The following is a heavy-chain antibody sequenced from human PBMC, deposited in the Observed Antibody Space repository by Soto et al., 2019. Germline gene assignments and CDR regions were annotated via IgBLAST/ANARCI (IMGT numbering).Heavy chain of an antibody. Sequence: PSETLSLTCTVSVGSISSYYWSWIRQPPGKGLEWIGYIYYSGSTNYNPSPKSRVTISVDTSKNQFSLKLSSVTAADTAVYYCARSDGSGSQQVDYWGQGTLVTVSS. CDR1: VGSISSYY. CDR3: ARSDGSGSQQVDY. D-gene: IGHD3-10*01. CDR2: IYYSGST. V-gene: IGHV4-59*01. J-gene: IGHJ4*02.